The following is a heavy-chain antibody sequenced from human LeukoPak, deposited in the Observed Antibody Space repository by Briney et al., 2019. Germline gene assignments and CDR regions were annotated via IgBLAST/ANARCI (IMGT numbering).Heavy chain of an antibody. CDR3: ARGPVRGVKGWFDP. CDR1: GYTFTGYY. D-gene: IGHD3-10*01. J-gene: IGHJ5*02. CDR2: INPSSGGT. V-gene: IGHV1-2*02. Sequence: GASVKVSCKASGYTFTGYYMRWVGQAPGQGLEWMGWINPSSGGTNYAQKVQGRVPMPRDTSLSTAYMELSRLRSDDTAVYYCARGPVRGVKGWFDPWGQGTLVTVSS.